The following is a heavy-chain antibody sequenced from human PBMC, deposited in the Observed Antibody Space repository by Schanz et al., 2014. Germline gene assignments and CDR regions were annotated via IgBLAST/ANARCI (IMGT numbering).Heavy chain of an antibody. CDR1: GFTFNNYG. CDR2: IWHDGSGK. J-gene: IGHJ3*02. D-gene: IGHD3-10*01. Sequence: QVQVVESGGGVVQPGRSLRLSCVASGFTFNNYGMHWVRQAPGKGLGWVAVIWHDGSGKYYADSVKGRFTISRDNSKNALYLQMDSLRAEDTAVYYCARGIITMVRGGDVGAFDIWGQGTVVTVSS. V-gene: IGHV3-33*01. CDR3: ARGIITMVRGGDVGAFDI.